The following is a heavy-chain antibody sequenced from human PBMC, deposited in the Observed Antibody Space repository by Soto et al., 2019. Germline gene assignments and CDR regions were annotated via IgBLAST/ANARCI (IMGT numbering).Heavy chain of an antibody. J-gene: IGHJ4*02. V-gene: IGHV3-15*01. CDR1: GFTVANAW. Sequence: GGSLRLSCAASGFTVANAWMSWVRQAPGKGLEWVGRIKTKADSGTTDSAAPVKGRFTIPRDVSKNTLYVQMTSLKTEDTAVYYCTKGRVATIPREDYWGRGTLVTVSS. CDR3: TKGRVATIPREDY. CDR2: IKTKADSGTT. D-gene: IGHD5-12*01.